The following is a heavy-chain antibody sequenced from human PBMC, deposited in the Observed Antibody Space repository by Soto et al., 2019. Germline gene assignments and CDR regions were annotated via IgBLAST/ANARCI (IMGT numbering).Heavy chain of an antibody. Sequence: GGSLRLSCAASGFTFSSYSMNWVRQAPGKGLEWVSYISSSSSTIYYADSVKGRFTISRDNAKNSLYLQMNGLRDEDTAVYYCARGGGSGSYYKSYYYGMDVWGQGTTVTVSS. D-gene: IGHD3-10*01. CDR3: ARGGGSGSYYKSYYYGMDV. J-gene: IGHJ6*02. V-gene: IGHV3-48*02. CDR1: GFTFSSYS. CDR2: ISSSSSTI.